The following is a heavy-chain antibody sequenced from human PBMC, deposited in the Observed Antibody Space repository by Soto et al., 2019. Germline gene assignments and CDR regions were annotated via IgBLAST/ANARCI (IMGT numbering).Heavy chain of an antibody. Sequence: EVQLLESGGGLVQPGGSLRLSCAASGFTFSSYAMSWVRQAPGKGLEWVSAISGSGGSTYYADSVKGRFTISRDNSKNTLYLQMNSLRAEDTAVYYCAKANRITMIVVVITHFDYWGQGTLVTVSS. CDR3: AKANRITMIVVVITHFDY. CDR2: ISGSGGST. CDR1: GFTFSSYA. V-gene: IGHV3-23*01. D-gene: IGHD3-22*01. J-gene: IGHJ4*02.